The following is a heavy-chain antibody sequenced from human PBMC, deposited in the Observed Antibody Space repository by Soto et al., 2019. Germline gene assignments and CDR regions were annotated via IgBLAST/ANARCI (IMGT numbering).Heavy chain of an antibody. V-gene: IGHV3-23*01. CDR3: AKDLGLGVIAGYPHDC. CDR2: ISVSGANT. D-gene: IGHD3-9*01. CDR1: GFTFNNYA. Sequence: DVQLLDSGGGLVQPGGSLRLSCAASGFTFNNYATSWVRQAPGKGLEWVSTISVSGANTYYAASVKGRFTISRDDSKNTLYLQMNSLGAEDTAVYYCAKDLGLGVIAGYPHDCWGQGTLVTVSS. J-gene: IGHJ4*02.